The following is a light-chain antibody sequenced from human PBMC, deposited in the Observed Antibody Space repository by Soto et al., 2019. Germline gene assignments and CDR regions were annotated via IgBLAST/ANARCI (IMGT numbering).Light chain of an antibody. Sequence: DIQMTQSPSTVSASVGNRVTITCQAIQDIATYLNWYQQKPGKAPNLLIYDASNLETGVPSRFSGGGSGTHFTFTISNLQPEDIATYYCQQYDNLPPTWTFGQGTKVDIK. CDR3: QQYDNLPPTWT. J-gene: IGKJ1*01. V-gene: IGKV1-33*01. CDR2: DAS. CDR1: QDIATY.